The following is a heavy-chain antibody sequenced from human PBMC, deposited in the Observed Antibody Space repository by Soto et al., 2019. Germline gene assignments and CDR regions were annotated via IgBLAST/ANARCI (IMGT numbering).Heavy chain of an antibody. V-gene: IGHV4-30-2*01. D-gene: IGHD6-13*01. CDR3: AIALVIAAAGTFWYFDL. CDR1: GGSISSGGYS. Sequence: QLQLQESGSGLVKPSQTLSLTCAVSGGSISSGGYSWRWIRQPPGKGLEWIGYIYHSGSTYYNPSLKSRVNRSGDRSKNQFSLKLSSVTAADTAGYYCAIALVIAAAGTFWYFDLWGRGTLVTVSS. J-gene: IGHJ2*01. CDR2: IYHSGST.